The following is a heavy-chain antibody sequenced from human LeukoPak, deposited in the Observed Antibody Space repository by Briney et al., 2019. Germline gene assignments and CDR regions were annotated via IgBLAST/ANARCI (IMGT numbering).Heavy chain of an antibody. CDR3: ARDNSVEDNAWWFDP. Sequence: ASVTVSCKAAGYTFTSHYMHWVRQAPGQGLEWMGLINPTGGSTVYAQKFQGRVTMTRDMSTSTDYMELSSLISEDTAIYYCARDNSVEDNAWWFDPWGQGTLVTVSS. J-gene: IGHJ5*02. CDR2: INPTGGST. CDR1: GYTFTSHY. V-gene: IGHV1-46*01. D-gene: IGHD4-23*01.